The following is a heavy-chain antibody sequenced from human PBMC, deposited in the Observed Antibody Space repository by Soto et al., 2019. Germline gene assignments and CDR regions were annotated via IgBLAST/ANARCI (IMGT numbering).Heavy chain of an antibody. CDR3: ARVLQYCTNGVCPRDYYFDY. V-gene: IGHV4-31*03. J-gene: IGHJ4*02. D-gene: IGHD2-8*01. CDR1: GGSISSGGYY. CDR2: IYYSGST. Sequence: SETLSLTCTVSGGSISSGGYYWSWIRQHPGKGLEWIGYIYYSGSTYYNPSLKSRVTISVDTSKNQFSLKLSSVTAADTAVYYCARVLQYCTNGVCPRDYYFDYWGQGTLVTVSS.